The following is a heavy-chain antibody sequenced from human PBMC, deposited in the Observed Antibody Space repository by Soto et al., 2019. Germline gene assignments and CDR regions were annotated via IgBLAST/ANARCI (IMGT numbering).Heavy chain of an antibody. V-gene: IGHV4-59*12. CDR3: ARDRGYCSSTSCVGPWLDP. D-gene: IGHD2-2*01. J-gene: IGHJ5*02. CDR2: IYYSGST. Sequence: PSETLSLTCTVSGCSISSYYWSWIRQPPGKGLEWIGYIYYSGSTNYNPSLKSRVTISVDTSKNQFSLKLSSVTAADTAVYYCARDRGYCSSTSCVGPWLDPWGQGTLVSVSS. CDR1: GCSISSYY.